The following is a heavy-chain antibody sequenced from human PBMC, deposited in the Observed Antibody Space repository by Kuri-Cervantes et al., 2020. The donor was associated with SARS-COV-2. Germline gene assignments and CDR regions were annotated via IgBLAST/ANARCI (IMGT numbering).Heavy chain of an antibody. D-gene: IGHD6-13*01. CDR1: GGSISSSSYY. CDR3: ARRLGDSSSGTPYYFDD. CDR2: IYYRGST. J-gene: IGHJ4*02. Sequence: SETLSLPCTVSGGSISSSSYYWGWIRQPPGKGLEWIGSIYYRGSTNYNPSLKSRVTMSVDTSKNQFSLKLSSVTAADTAVYYCARRLGDSSSGTPYYFDDWGQGTLVTVSS. V-gene: IGHV4-39*01.